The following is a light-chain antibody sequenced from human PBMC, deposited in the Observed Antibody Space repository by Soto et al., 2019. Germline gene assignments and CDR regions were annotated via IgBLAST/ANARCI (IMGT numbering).Light chain of an antibody. Sequence: QSVLTQPASVSGSPGQSITISCTGTSSDIGNNNRVSWYQQPPGTAPQLIIYEVNKRPSGVPHRFSGSKSGNTASLTISGLQAEDEADYYCNSFTTSSTYVFGAGTKLTVL. CDR3: NSFTTSSTYV. CDR1: SSDIGNNNR. CDR2: EVN. V-gene: IGLV2-18*02. J-gene: IGLJ2*01.